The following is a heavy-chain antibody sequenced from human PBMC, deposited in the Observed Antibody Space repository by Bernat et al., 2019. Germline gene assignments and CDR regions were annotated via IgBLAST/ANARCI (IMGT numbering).Heavy chain of an antibody. D-gene: IGHD3-22*01. Sequence: QVQLQESGPGLVKPSQTLSLTCTVSGGSISSGGYYWSWIRQHPGKGLEWIGYIYYSGSTYYNPSLKSRVTISVDMSKNQFSLKLSSVTAADTAVYYCARDGSSGYYPDYWGQGILVTVSS. CDR1: GGSISSGGYY. CDR3: ARDGSSGYYPDY. V-gene: IGHV4-31*03. CDR2: IYYSGST. J-gene: IGHJ4*02.